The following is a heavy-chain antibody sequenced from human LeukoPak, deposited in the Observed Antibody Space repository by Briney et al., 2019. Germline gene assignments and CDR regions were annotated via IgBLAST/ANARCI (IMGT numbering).Heavy chain of an antibody. J-gene: IGHJ4*02. Sequence: GGSLRLSCAASGFTFSSYDVHWVRQATGKGLEWVSAIGTAGDTYYPGSVKGRFTISRENAKNSLYLQMNSLRAGDTAVYYCARAKITMVRGVIINYFDYWGQGTLVTVSS. D-gene: IGHD3-10*01. CDR1: GFTFSSYD. CDR3: ARAKITMVRGVIINYFDY. V-gene: IGHV3-13*01. CDR2: IGTAGDT.